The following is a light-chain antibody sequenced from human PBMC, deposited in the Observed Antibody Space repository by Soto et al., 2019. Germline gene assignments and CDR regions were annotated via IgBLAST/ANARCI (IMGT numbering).Light chain of an antibody. CDR1: SSDVGGYNY. V-gene: IGLV2-8*01. CDR2: EFS. CDR3: CSYAGNDNGYG. Sequence: QSVLTQPPSASGSPGQSVTISCTGTSSDVGGYNYVSWYQQHPGKAPKLMIYEFSRRPSGVPDRFSGSRSANTAFLTVSGLQAEDEADYYCCSYAGNDNGYGFGTGTKVSVL. J-gene: IGLJ1*01.